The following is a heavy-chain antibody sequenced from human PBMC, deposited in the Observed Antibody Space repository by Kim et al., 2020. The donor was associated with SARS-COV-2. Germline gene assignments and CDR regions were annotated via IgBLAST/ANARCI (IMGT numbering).Heavy chain of an antibody. CDR3: ARDFRQYSSGWSSPFDP. Sequence: SETLSLTCTVSGGSISSGGYYWSWIRQHPGKVLEWIGYIYYSGSTYYNPSLKSRVTISVDTSKNQFSLKLSSVTAADTAVYYCARDFRQYSSGWSSPFDPWGQGTLVTVSS. V-gene: IGHV4-31*03. CDR1: GGSISSGGYY. D-gene: IGHD6-19*01. CDR2: IYYSGST. J-gene: IGHJ5*02.